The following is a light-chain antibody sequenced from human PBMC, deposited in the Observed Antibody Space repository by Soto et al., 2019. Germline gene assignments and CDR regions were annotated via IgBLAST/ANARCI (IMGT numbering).Light chain of an antibody. V-gene: IGKV1-5*03. CDR3: QQYNSYSRP. Sequence: DIQMTQSNSSLSASVGDRVTITCRGSQGISSWLAWYQQKPGKAPKLLIYKASSLESGVPSRFSGSGSGTEFTLTISSLQPDDFATYYCQQYNSYSRPFGQGTKVDIK. CDR1: QGISSW. CDR2: KAS. J-gene: IGKJ1*01.